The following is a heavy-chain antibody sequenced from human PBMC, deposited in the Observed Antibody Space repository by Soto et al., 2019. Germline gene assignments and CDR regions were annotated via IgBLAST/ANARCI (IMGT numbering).Heavy chain of an antibody. J-gene: IGHJ4*02. V-gene: IGHV1-18*01. D-gene: IGHD6-19*01. CDR1: GYTFTSYG. Sequence: QVQLVQSGAEVKKPGASVKVSCKASGYTFTSYGISWVRQAPGQGLEWMGWISAYNGNTNDAQKLQGRVTMTTDTSTSTADMELRSLRSDDTAVYYCARDLLPYIAVAGHTDNWGQGTLVTVSS. CDR3: ARDLLPYIAVAGHTDN. CDR2: ISAYNGNT.